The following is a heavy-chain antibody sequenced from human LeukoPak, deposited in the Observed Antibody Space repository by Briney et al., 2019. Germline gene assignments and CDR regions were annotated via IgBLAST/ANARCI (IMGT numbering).Heavy chain of an antibody. Sequence: GASVKVFCKASGYTFTSYYMHWVRQAPGQGLEWMGIINPSGGSTSYAQKFQGRVTMTRDTSTSTVYMELSSLRSEDTAVYYCARGGIVVVTAMGNWFDPWGQGTLVTVSS. CDR2: INPSGGST. D-gene: IGHD2-21*02. V-gene: IGHV1-46*01. J-gene: IGHJ5*02. CDR3: ARGGIVVVTAMGNWFDP. CDR1: GYTFTSYY.